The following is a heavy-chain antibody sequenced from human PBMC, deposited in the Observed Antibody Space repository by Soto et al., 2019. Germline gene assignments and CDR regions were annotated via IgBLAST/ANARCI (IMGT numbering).Heavy chain of an antibody. J-gene: IGHJ5*02. CDR2: ISSNGDST. Sequence: GGSLRLSCSASGFTFNTYSMHWVRQAPGKGLEYVSSISSNGDSTYYADSVKGRFIISRDYSKNTVYLQMSSLRVEDTALYYCVKGSGSGSMYKRFDPWGQGTLVTVS. CDR3: VKGSGSGSMYKRFDP. D-gene: IGHD3-10*01. V-gene: IGHV3-64D*06. CDR1: GFTFNTYS.